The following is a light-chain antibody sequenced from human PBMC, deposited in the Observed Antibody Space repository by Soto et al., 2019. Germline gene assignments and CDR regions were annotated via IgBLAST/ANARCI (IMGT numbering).Light chain of an antibody. Sequence: DIQMTQSPSSVGDRVTITCRASQSISSYLNWYQQKPGKAPKLLIYAASSLQSGVPSRFSGSGSGTDFTLTISSLQPEDFATYYCQQSYSTPRTFGQGTKLEIK. CDR2: AAS. V-gene: IGKV1-39*01. CDR1: QSISSY. J-gene: IGKJ2*01. CDR3: QQSYSTPRT.